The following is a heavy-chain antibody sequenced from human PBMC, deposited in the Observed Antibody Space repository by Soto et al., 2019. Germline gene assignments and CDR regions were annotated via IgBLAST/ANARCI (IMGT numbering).Heavy chain of an antibody. CDR1: GFTFSSYG. CDR3: AKDGLYVSGYYGYYYYGMDV. V-gene: IGHV3-30*18. CDR2: ISYDGSNK. D-gene: IGHD3-22*01. J-gene: IGHJ6*02. Sequence: QVQLVESGGGVVQPGRSLRLSCAASGFTFSSYGMLWVRQAPGKGLEWVAVISYDGSNKYYADSVKGRFTISRDNSKNTLYLQMNSLRAEDTAVYYCAKDGLYVSGYYGYYYYGMDVWGQGTTVTVSS.